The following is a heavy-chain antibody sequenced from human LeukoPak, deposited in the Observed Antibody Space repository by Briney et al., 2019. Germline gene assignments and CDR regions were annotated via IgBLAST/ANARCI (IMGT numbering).Heavy chain of an antibody. J-gene: IGHJ4*02. V-gene: IGHV4-59*01. D-gene: IGHD6-19*01. Sequence: SETLSLTCTVSGGSISSYYWSWLRQPPGKGLEWIGYIYYSGSTNYNPSLKSRVTISVDTSKNQFSLKLSSVTAADTAVYYCARVAAVAEYFDYWGQGTLVTVSS. CDR2: IYYSGST. CDR3: ARVAAVAEYFDY. CDR1: GGSISSYY.